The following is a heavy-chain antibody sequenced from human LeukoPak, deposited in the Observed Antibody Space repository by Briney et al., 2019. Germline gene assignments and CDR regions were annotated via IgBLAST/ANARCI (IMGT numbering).Heavy chain of an antibody. CDR1: GGFISSYY. CDR2: VSHSGST. J-gene: IGHJ2*01. CDR3: ARISAAGGGSWYFDL. Sequence: SETLSLNCTVSGGFISSYYWSWIRRPPGKGLEWIGYVSHSGSTNYNPSLQSRVTISIDTSKSQFSLKLSSVTAADTAVYHCARISAAGGGSWYFDLWGRGTLVTVSS. D-gene: IGHD6-13*01. V-gene: IGHV4-59*01.